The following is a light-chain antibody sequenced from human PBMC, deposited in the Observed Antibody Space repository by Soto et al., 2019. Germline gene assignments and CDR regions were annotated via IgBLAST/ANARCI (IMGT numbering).Light chain of an antibody. CDR1: SSDIGAYNY. CDR2: GVT. CDR3: FSHRSGDSHV. V-gene: IGLV2-14*01. J-gene: IGLJ1*01. Sequence: QSASVSGSPGQSITISCTGTSSDIGAYNYVSWYQQYPGKAPKLLIYGVTNRPSGVSNRFSGSKTGNTASLTISGLQAEDEADYYCFSHRSGDSHVFGTGTKVTVL.